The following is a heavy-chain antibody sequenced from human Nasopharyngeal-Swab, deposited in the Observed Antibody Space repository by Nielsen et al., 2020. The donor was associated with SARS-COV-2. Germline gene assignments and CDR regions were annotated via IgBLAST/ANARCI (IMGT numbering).Heavy chain of an antibody. J-gene: IGHJ4*02. Sequence: WIRQPSGKGLEWIGTVYYSGSTYYNPSLKSRVTVSVDTSKNQLSLTLTSMTAADTAVYYCATSGDSDHDSGLDYWGQGTLVTVSS. CDR2: VYYSGST. CDR3: ATSGDSDHDSGLDY. D-gene: IGHD5-12*01. V-gene: IGHV4-39*01.